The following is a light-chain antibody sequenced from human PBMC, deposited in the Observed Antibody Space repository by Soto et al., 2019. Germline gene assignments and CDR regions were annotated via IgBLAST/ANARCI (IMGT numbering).Light chain of an antibody. CDR3: QPSSSTPPT. CDR1: ESISHC. V-gene: IGKV1-39*01. CDR2: GAS. Sequence: IHINKSPASLSSSVGDRVTITCLSSESISHCLNWYQQKPVKAPKVLIYGASKLQSGVPSRISGSGSGTDFTLTITSLQTEDFATYYCQPSSSTPPTFGGGTKV. J-gene: IGKJ4*01.